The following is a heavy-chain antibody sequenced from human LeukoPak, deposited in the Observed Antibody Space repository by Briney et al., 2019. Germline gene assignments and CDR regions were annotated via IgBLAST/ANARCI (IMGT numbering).Heavy chain of an antibody. Sequence: PSETLSLTCTVSGGSISSYYWSWIRQPPGKGLEWIGYIYYSGSTNYNPSLKSRVTISVDASKNQFSLKLSSVTAADTAVYYCARDASYSSGLYNWFDPWGQGTLVTVSS. CDR2: IYYSGST. J-gene: IGHJ5*02. CDR1: GGSISSYY. V-gene: IGHV4-59*01. D-gene: IGHD6-19*01. CDR3: ARDASYSSGLYNWFDP.